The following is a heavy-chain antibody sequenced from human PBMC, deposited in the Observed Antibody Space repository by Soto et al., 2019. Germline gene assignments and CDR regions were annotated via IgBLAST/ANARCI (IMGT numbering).Heavy chain of an antibody. Sequence: GGSLRLSCAASGFTFSSYGMHWVRQAPGKGLEWVAVISYDGSNKYYADSVKGRFTISRDNSKNTLYLQMNSLRAEDTAVYYCAKSYYDFWSGYYLVDYWGKGTLVTVSS. D-gene: IGHD3-3*01. J-gene: IGHJ4*02. CDR3: AKSYYDFWSGYYLVDY. CDR2: ISYDGSNK. V-gene: IGHV3-30*18. CDR1: GFTFSSYG.